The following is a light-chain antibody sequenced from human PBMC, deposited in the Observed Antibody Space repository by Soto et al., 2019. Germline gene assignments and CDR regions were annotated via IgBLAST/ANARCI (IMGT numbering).Light chain of an antibody. V-gene: IGKV3-15*01. Sequence: EIVMTQSPATLSVSPGERATLSCRASQSVSSDLAWYQQKPGQAPRLLIYDASSRATGIPARFSGSGSGTEFTLTISSLQSEDFAVYHCQQYNKWWTFGQGTKVDIK. J-gene: IGKJ1*01. CDR1: QSVSSD. CDR2: DAS. CDR3: QQYNKWWT.